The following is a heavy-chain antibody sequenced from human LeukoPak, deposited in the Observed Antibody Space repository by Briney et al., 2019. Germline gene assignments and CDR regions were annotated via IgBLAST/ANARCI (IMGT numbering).Heavy chain of an antibody. V-gene: IGHV4-34*01. CDR3: ARGRGGADIVVVPAAIGRGAFDI. CDR2: INHSGST. Sequence: SETLSLTCAVYGGSFSGYYWSWIRQPPGKGLEWIGEINHSGSTNYNPSLKSRVTISVDTFKNQFSLKLSSVTAADTAVYYCARGRGGADIVVVPAAIGRGAFDIWGQGTMVTVSS. J-gene: IGHJ3*02. D-gene: IGHD2-2*02. CDR1: GGSFSGYY.